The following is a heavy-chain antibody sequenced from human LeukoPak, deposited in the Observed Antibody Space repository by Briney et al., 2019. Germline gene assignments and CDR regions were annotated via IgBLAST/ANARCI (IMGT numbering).Heavy chain of an antibody. V-gene: IGHV4-4*07. D-gene: IGHD3-22*01. CDR2: IHTRST. CDR3: ARDQYYYDSSGYLFDY. Sequence: SETLSLTCTVSGGSIGSYYWSWIRQPAGKGLEWIGRIHTRSTNYNPSLKSRVTMSVDTSKNQFSLKLSSVTAADTAVYYCARDQYYYDSSGYLFDYWGQGTLVTVSS. J-gene: IGHJ4*02. CDR1: GGSIGSYY.